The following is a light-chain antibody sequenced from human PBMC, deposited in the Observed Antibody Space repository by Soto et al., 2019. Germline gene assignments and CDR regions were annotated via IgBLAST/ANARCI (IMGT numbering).Light chain of an antibody. V-gene: IGKV1-17*03. CDR2: GAS. CDR3: QQYHSYWT. J-gene: IGKJ1*01. Sequence: DIQMTQSPSAMSASVGDRVTITCRASQGISNYLAWFQQKPGQGPKRLIYGASNLQSGVPPRFSGSGSETEFTLTISSLQTDDFSTYYCQQYHSYWTFGQGTKVE. CDR1: QGISNY.